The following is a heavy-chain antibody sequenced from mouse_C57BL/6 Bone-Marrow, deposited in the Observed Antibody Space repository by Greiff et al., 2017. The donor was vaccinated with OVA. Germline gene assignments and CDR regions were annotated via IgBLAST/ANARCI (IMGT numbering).Heavy chain of an antibody. CDR3: ARHEDVYSNYEGYAMDY. D-gene: IGHD2-5*01. Sequence: QVQLQQSGAELVKPGASVKLSCKASGYTFTAYTIHWVKQRSGKGLAWIGGFSHGSGSIKYNENFKDKATLTAYKSSSTVYMELSRLTSEDSAVYFCARHEDVYSNYEGYAMDYWGQGTSVTVSS. V-gene: IGHV1-62-2*01. J-gene: IGHJ4*01. CDR1: GYTFTAYT. CDR2: FSHGSGSI.